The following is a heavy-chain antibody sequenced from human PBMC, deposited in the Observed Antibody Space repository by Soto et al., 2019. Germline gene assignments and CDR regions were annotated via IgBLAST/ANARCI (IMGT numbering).Heavy chain of an antibody. Sequence: LRLSCAASGFTFSSYGMHWVRQAPGKGLEWVAVIPYDGSNKYYADSVKGRFTISRDNSKNTLYLQMNSLRAEDTAVYYCAKDLEDYYDSSVDFDYWGQGTLVTVSS. CDR1: GFTFSSYG. CDR3: AKDLEDYYDSSVDFDY. V-gene: IGHV3-30*18. D-gene: IGHD3-22*01. CDR2: IPYDGSNK. J-gene: IGHJ4*02.